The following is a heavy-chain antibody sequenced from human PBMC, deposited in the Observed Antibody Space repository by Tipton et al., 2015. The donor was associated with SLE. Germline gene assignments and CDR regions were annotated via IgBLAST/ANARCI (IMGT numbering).Heavy chain of an antibody. D-gene: IGHD1-26*01. CDR2: ISSSSSYI. CDR3: ARGIVGSIDY. CDR1: GFTFSSCT. V-gene: IGHV3-21*04. J-gene: IGHJ4*02. Sequence: QLVQSGGGVVQPGRSLRLSCAASGFTFSSCTMNWVRQAPGRGLEWVSSISSSSSYIYYADSVKGRFTISRDNSKNTLYLQMNSLRADDTAVYYCARGIVGSIDYWGQGTLVTVSS.